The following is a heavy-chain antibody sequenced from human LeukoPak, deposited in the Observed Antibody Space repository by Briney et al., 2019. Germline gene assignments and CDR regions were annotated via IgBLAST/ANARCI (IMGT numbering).Heavy chain of an antibody. J-gene: IGHJ3*02. V-gene: IGHV3-23*01. CDR2: ISGSGGST. CDR1: GFTFSSYA. CDR3: AKGSTIFGVVNRIAFDI. Sequence: GGSLRLSCAASGFTFSSYAMSWVRQAPGKGLEWVSAISGSGGSTYYADSVKGRFTISRDNSKNTLYLQMNSLRAEDTAVYYCAKGSTIFGVVNRIAFDIWGQGTMVTVSS. D-gene: IGHD3-3*01.